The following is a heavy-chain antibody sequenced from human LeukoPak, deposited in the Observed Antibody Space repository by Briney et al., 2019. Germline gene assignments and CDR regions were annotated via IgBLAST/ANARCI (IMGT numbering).Heavy chain of an antibody. CDR2: TTYSGGT. Sequence: PSETLSLTCTVSGGSMNSYYWSWLRQPPGEGPEWVGYTTYSGGTNYNPSLKSRVTISVDTSKNHFSLKLSSVTAADTAVHYCARGAGWWSHWGQGTLVTVSS. V-gene: IGHV4-59*01. J-gene: IGHJ4*02. D-gene: IGHD6-19*01. CDR3: ARGAGWWSH. CDR1: GGSMNSYY.